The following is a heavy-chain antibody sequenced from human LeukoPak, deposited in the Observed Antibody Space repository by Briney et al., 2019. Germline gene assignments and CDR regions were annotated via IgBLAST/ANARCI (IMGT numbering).Heavy chain of an antibody. D-gene: IGHD1-26*01. J-gene: IGHJ4*02. CDR2: ISGSGGST. Sequence: GGSLRLSCAASGFTFSSYAMSWVRQAPGKGLEWVSAISGSGGSTYYADSVKGRFTISRDNSKNTLYLQMNSLRAEDTAVYYCAKGRRSGSYYDLFDYWGQGTLVTVPS. CDR1: GFTFSSYA. V-gene: IGHV3-23*01. CDR3: AKGRRSGSYYDLFDY.